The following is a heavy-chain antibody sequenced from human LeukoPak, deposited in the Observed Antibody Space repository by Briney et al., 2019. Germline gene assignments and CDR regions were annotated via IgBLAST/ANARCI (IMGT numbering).Heavy chain of an antibody. V-gene: IGHV4-39*01. CDR3: ARQTGSGLFILP. CDR2: IYYTRNT. CDR1: GVSISSSYSY. Sequence: SETLSLTCTVSGVSISSSYSYWGWIRQPPGMGLEWIGSIYYTRNTYYNASLKSQVSISIDASKNQFSLKLTSVTAADTAVYYCARQTGSGLFILPGGQGTLVTVSS. D-gene: IGHD3/OR15-3a*01. J-gene: IGHJ4*02.